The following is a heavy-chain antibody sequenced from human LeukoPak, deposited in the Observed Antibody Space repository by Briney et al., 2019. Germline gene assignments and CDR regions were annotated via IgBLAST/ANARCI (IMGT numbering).Heavy chain of an antibody. Sequence: SQTLSLTCAVSGGSISSGDYSWSWIRQPPGMGLEWIGYIYHSGSTYYNPSLKSRVTISVDRSKNQFSLKLSSVTAADTAVYYCARGHYYYGMDVWGKGTTVTVSS. V-gene: IGHV4-30-2*01. CDR3: ARGHYYYGMDV. CDR1: GGSISSGDYS. J-gene: IGHJ6*04. CDR2: IYHSGST.